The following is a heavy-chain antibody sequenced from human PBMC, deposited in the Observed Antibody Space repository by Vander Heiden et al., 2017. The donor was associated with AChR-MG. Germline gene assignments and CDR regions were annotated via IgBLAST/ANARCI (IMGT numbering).Heavy chain of an antibody. V-gene: IGHV4-34*01. D-gene: IGHD6-13*01. CDR1: GGSFSGYD. CDR2: IKHSGST. CDR3: ARRRGRTAAGYYYYGMDV. J-gene: IGHJ6*02. Sequence: QVQLQQWGAGLLKPSETPSLTCAVYGGSFSGYDWSWIRQPPGKGLEWIGEIKHSGSTNYNPSLKSRVTISVDTSKNQFSLKLSSETAADTAVYYCARRRGRTAAGYYYYGMDVWGQGTTVTVSS.